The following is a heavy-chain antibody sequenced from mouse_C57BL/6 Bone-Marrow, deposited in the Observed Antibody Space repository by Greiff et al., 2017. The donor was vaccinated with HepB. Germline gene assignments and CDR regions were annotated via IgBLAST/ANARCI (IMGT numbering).Heavy chain of an antibody. CDR1: GYTFTDYY. D-gene: IGHD1-1*01. J-gene: IGHJ2*01. Sequence: VQLQQSGPELVKPGASVKISCKASGYTFTDYYMNWVKQSHGKSLEWIGDINPNNGGTSYNQKFKGKATLTVDKSSSTAYMELRSLTSEDSAVYYCARARYYYGSSYYFDSWGQGTTLTVSS. V-gene: IGHV1-26*01. CDR2: INPNNGGT. CDR3: ARARYYYGSSYYFDS.